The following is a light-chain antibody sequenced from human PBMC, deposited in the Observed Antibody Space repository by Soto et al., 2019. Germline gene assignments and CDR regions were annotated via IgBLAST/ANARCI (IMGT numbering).Light chain of an antibody. Sequence: QSVLTQPPSGSGAPGQRVTLSCTGSSSNIGAGYDVHWYQQLPGTAPKLVIYGNSNRPSGVPDRFSGSKSGTSASLAITGLQAEDEADYSCQSYDSSLSGYVFGTGTKATVL. CDR3: QSYDSSLSGYV. CDR2: GNS. CDR1: SSNIGAGYD. J-gene: IGLJ1*01. V-gene: IGLV1-40*01.